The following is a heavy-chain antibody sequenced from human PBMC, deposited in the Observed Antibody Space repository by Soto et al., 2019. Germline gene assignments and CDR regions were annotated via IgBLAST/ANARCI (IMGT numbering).Heavy chain of an antibody. V-gene: IGHV4-34*01. Sequence: SETLSLTCAVYGGSFSGYYWSWIRQPPGKGLEWIGEINHSGSTNYNPSLKSRVTISVDTSKNQFSLKLSSVTAADTAVYYCARGPYYYYYGIDVWDQGTTVTVS. J-gene: IGHJ6*02. CDR3: ARGPYYYYYGIDV. CDR1: GGSFSGYY. CDR2: INHSGST.